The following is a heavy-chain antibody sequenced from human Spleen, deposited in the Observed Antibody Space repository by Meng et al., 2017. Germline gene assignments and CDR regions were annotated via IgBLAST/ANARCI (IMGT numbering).Heavy chain of an antibody. CDR1: GGSFSGNY. D-gene: IGHD4-11*01. V-gene: IGHV4-34*01. J-gene: IGHJ4*02. CDR2: INHSGRT. CDR3: ARGPTTMAHDFDY. Sequence: QVQLQQWGAGLLKPSETLSLTCAVYGGSFSGNYWGWIRQPPGKGLEWIGEINHSGRTNYNPSLESRATISVDTSQNNLSLKLSSVTAADSAVYYCARGPTTMAHDFDYWGQGTLVTVSS.